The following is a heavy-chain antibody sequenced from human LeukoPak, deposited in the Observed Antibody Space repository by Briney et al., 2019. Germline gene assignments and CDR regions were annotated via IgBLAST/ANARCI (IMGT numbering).Heavy chain of an antibody. J-gene: IGHJ4*02. V-gene: IGHV4-61*02. CDR1: GGSISSGSYY. CDR3: ARSRGGGFLEWLLLDY. CDR2: IYTSGST. D-gene: IGHD3-3*01. Sequence: SETLSLTCTVSGGSISSGSYYWSWIRQPAGKGLEWIGRIYTSGSTNYNPSLKSRVTISVDTSKNQFSLKLSSVTAADTAVYYCARSRGGGFLEWLLLDYWGQGTLVTVSS.